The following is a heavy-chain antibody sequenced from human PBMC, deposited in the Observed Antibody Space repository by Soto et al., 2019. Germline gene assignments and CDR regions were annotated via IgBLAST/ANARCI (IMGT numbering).Heavy chain of an antibody. CDR3: ARGRYDFWSGYYDY. J-gene: IGHJ4*02. CDR1: GFTFSSYW. CDR2: IKQDGSEK. Sequence: EVQLVESGGGLVQPGGSLRLSCAASGFTFSSYWMSWVRQAPGKGLEWVANIKQDGSEKYYVDSVKGRCTISRDNAKNSLYLQMNSLRAEDTAVYYCARGRYDFWSGYYDYWGQGTLVTVSS. D-gene: IGHD3-3*01. V-gene: IGHV3-7*05.